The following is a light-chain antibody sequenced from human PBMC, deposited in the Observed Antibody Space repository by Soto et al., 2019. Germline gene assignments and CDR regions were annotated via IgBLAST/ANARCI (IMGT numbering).Light chain of an antibody. CDR1: QGIDSF. V-gene: IGKV1-9*01. J-gene: IGKJ1*01. CDR3: QQYNSYSWT. Sequence: IQLTQSPSSLSAFVGDRVTITCRASQGIDSFLVWYQQIPGKAPKLLIYAASTLQSGVPSRFSGSGSGTDFTLTISSLQPEDCATYYCQQYNSYSWTFGQGTKVDIK. CDR2: AAS.